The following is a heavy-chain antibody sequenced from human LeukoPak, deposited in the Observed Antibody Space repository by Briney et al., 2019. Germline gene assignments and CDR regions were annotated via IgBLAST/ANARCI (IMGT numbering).Heavy chain of an antibody. CDR3: ARDRLGGYDILTAGAFDI. CDR2: IYYSGST. J-gene: IGHJ3*02. Sequence: SETLSLTCTVSGGSISSGGYYWSWIRQHPGKGLEWIGYIYYSGSTYYNPSLKSRVTISVDTSKNQFSLKLSSVTAADTAVYYCARDRLGGYDILTAGAFDIWGQGTMVTVSS. D-gene: IGHD3-9*01. V-gene: IGHV4-31*03. CDR1: GGSISSGGYY.